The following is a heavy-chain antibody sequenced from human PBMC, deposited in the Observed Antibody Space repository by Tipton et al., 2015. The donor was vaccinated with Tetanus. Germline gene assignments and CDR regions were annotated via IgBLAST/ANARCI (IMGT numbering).Heavy chain of an antibody. Sequence: LRLSCNVSGDSISSYYWNWIRQPAGKGLEWIGRFYTTGSTTYNPSLRSRVTMSVDTSKNQFSLRLSSVTAADTAVYYCARGGKLGLGYFDLWGRGTLVTVSS. V-gene: IGHV4-4*07. D-gene: IGHD7-27*01. CDR2: FYTTGST. CDR1: GDSISSYY. J-gene: IGHJ2*01. CDR3: ARGGKLGLGYFDL.